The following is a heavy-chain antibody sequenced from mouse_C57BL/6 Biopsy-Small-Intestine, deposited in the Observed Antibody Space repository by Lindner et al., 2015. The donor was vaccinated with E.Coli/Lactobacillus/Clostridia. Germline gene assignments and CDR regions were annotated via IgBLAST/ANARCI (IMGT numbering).Heavy chain of an antibody. D-gene: IGHD2-3*01. V-gene: IGHV5-17*01. J-gene: IGHJ2*01. CDR2: ISSGSSTI. CDR3: ARRSLDGYFFDY. CDR1: GFTFSDYG. Sequence: VQLQESGGGLVKPGGSLKLSCAASGFTFSDYGMHWVRQAPEKGLEWVAYISSGSSTIYYADTVKGRFTISRDNAKNTLFLQMTSLRSEDTAMYYCARRSLDGYFFDYWGQGTTLTASS.